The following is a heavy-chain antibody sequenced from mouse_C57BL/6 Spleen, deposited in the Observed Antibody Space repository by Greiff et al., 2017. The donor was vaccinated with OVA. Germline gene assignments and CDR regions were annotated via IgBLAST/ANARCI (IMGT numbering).Heavy chain of an antibody. CDR3: ARGLLGYAMDY. Sequence: QVQLKESGAELVRPGTSVKVSCKASGYAFTNYLIEWVKQRPGQGLEWIGVINPGSGGTNYNEKFKGKATLTADKSSSTAYMQLSSLTSEDSAVYFCARGLLGYAMDYWGQGTSVTVSS. CDR1: GYAFTNYL. CDR2: INPGSGGT. D-gene: IGHD3-1*01. J-gene: IGHJ4*01. V-gene: IGHV1-54*01.